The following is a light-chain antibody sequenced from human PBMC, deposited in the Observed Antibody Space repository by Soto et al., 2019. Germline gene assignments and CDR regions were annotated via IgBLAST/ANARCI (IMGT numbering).Light chain of an antibody. CDR1: QSLTRN. CDR2: GAS. Sequence: EIVMTQSPATLSVSPGERVTLSCRASQSLTRNLAWYQHKPGQSPRLLIYGASARATGIPARFSGSGSGTDFTLTISSLEPEDFAVYYCQQRSNWPPEVTFGQGTKLEIK. CDR3: QQRSNWPPEVT. J-gene: IGKJ2*01. V-gene: IGKV3-11*01.